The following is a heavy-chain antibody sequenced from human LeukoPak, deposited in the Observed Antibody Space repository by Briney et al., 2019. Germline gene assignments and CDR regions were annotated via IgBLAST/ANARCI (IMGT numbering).Heavy chain of an antibody. CDR2: ISVSGGST. Sequence: ISVSGGSTYYADSVKGRFTISRDNSKNTLYLQMNSLRAEDTAVYYCAKDPVADYYDSSGPPYYFDYWGQGTLVTVSA. D-gene: IGHD3-22*01. CDR3: AKDPVADYYDSSGPPYYFDY. V-gene: IGHV3-23*01. J-gene: IGHJ4*02.